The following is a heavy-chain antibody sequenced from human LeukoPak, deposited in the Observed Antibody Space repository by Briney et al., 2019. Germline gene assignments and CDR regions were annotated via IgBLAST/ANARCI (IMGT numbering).Heavy chain of an antibody. CDR1: VFTFSSYA. CDR2: INHSGST. CDR3: ARGLKRITIFGVPLLRGNGMDV. J-gene: IGHJ6*02. D-gene: IGHD3-3*01. Sequence: GSLRLSCAASVFTFSSYAMSWVRQPPWKGLEWIGEINHSGSTNYNPSLKSRVTISVDTSKNQFSLKLSSVTAADTAVYYCARGLKRITIFGVPLLRGNGMDVWGQGTTVTVSS. V-gene: IGHV4-34*01.